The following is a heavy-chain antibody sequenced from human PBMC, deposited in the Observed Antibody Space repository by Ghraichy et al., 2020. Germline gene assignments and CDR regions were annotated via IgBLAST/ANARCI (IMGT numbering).Heavy chain of an antibody. CDR2: TYYRSKWYN. Sequence: SQTLSLTCAISGDSVSSNSAAWNWIRQSPSRGLEWLGRTYYRSKWYNDYVVSVKSRITINPDTSKNQFSLQLNSVTPEDTAVYYCAREERYDSSGYYRNDLDYWGQGTLVTVSS. CDR3: AREERYDSSGYYRNDLDY. V-gene: IGHV6-1*01. CDR1: GDSVSSNSAA. D-gene: IGHD3-22*01. J-gene: IGHJ4*02.